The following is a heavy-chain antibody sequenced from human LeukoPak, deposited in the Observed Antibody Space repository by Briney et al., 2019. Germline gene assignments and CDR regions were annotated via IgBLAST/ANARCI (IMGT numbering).Heavy chain of an antibody. J-gene: IGHJ4*02. Sequence: PSQTLSLTCTVSGGSISSGGYYSSWIRQHPGKGLEWIVYTFDSGSTYYNPSLKSRVTISVDTSKNQFSLKLSSVTAADTAVYYCARDHDSSSWHYFDYWGQGTLVTASA. CDR1: GGSISSGGYY. V-gene: IGHV4-31*03. D-gene: IGHD6-13*01. CDR3: ARDHDSSSWHYFDY. CDR2: TFDSGST.